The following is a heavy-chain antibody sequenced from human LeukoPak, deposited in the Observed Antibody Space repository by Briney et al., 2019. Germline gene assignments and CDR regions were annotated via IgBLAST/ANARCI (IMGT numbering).Heavy chain of an antibody. V-gene: IGHV4-59*01. CDR1: GGTINDYY. CDR2: IHHTGST. J-gene: IGHJ5*02. D-gene: IGHD3-22*01. CDR3: ASDYGSGGYYFA. Sequence: SEKLSCNCTGSGGTINDYYWTWIAQPPGQGLKWIVGIHHTGSTDHNPSLKSRGTISVDTSKNHFSLKLSSVSAADTAVYYCASDYGSGGYYFAWGQGSLVTVSS.